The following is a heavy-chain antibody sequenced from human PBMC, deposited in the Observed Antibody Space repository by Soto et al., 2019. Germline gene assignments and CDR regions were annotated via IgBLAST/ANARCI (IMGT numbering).Heavy chain of an antibody. J-gene: IGHJ4*02. CDR1: GGSIGSFY. D-gene: IGHD3-10*01. Sequence: SEPLSLTCTVSGGSIGSFYFSWIRQPPGNGLEWIGYIYYSGSANYNPSLTSRVTISVDTSKNQFSLKLCSLTAVATGVHYSAKGPPFGRWGQGTLDIVYS. CDR2: IYYSGSA. CDR3: AKGPPFGR. V-gene: IGHV4-59*01.